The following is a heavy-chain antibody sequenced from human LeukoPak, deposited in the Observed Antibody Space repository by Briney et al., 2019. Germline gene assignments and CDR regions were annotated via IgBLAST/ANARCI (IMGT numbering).Heavy chain of an antibody. CDR3: ARRRYYDSTGYLD. CDR1: GDSISSSSYY. J-gene: IGHJ1*01. Sequence: PSETLSLTCTISGDSISSSSYYWGWIRQPPGKGLEWSGDIYYRGSTYYSPSLKSRVSISIDTSNNHFSLTLNSVTAADTALYFCARRRYYDSTGYLDWGQGTLVTVSS. V-gene: IGHV4-39*02. D-gene: IGHD3-22*01. CDR2: IYYRGST.